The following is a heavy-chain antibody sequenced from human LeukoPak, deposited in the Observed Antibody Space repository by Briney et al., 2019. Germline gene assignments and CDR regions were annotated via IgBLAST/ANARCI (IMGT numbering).Heavy chain of an antibody. D-gene: IGHD6-6*01. CDR3: AKAGPYSSSPDAFDI. Sequence: GGSLRLSCAASGFTFDDYAMHWVRQAPGKGLEWVSGISWNSGSIGYADSVKGRFTISRDNAKNSLYLQMNSLRAEDTAVYYCAKAGPYSSSPDAFDIWGQGTMVTVSS. CDR1: GFTFDDYA. V-gene: IGHV3-9*01. J-gene: IGHJ3*02. CDR2: ISWNSGSI.